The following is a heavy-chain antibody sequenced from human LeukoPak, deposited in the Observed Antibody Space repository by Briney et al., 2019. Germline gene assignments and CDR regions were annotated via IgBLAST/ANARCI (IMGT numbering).Heavy chain of an antibody. V-gene: IGHV3-30*04. Sequence: ERSLRLSCAASGFTFSSYAMHWVRQAPGKGLEWVAVISYDGSNKYYADSVKGRFTISRDNSKNTLYLQMNSLRAEDTAVYYCARDRSQAFDYWGQGTLVTVSS. CDR1: GFTFSSYA. CDR3: ARDRSQAFDY. CDR2: ISYDGSNK. J-gene: IGHJ4*02.